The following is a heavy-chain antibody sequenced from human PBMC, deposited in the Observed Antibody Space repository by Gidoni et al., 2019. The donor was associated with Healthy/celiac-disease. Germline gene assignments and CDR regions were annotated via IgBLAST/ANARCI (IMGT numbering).Heavy chain of an antibody. CDR1: GYTFTSYA. CDR2: INAGNGNT. CDR3: AIPRNYGDPSFGY. Sequence: QVQLVQSGAEVKKPGASVKVSCKASGYTFTSYAMHWVRQAPGQRLEWMGWINAGNGNTKYSQKFQGRVTITRDTSASTAYMELSSLRSEDTAVYYCAIPRNYGDPSFGYWGQGTLVTVSS. D-gene: IGHD4-17*01. J-gene: IGHJ4*02. V-gene: IGHV1-3*01.